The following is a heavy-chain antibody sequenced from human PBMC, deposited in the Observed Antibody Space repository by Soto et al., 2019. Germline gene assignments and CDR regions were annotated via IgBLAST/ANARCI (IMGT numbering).Heavy chain of an antibody. D-gene: IGHD6-6*01. Sequence: GGSLRLSCAASGFTFSSYAMHWVRQAPGKGLEWVAVISYDGSNKYYADSVKGRFTISRDNSKNTLYLQMNSLRAEDTAVYYCARGEKQLPCMDVWGQGTTVTVSS. J-gene: IGHJ6*02. CDR3: ARGEKQLPCMDV. CDR2: ISYDGSNK. V-gene: IGHV3-30-3*01. CDR1: GFTFSSYA.